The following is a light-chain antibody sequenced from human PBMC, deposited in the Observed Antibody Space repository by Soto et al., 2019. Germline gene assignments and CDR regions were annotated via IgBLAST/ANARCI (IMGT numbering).Light chain of an antibody. Sequence: EIVLTQSPATLSLSPGERATLSCRASPSVTNYLAWYQQKPGQAPRLLIYGAFNRATGIPARFSGSGSGTEFTLTISSPQSEDFAVYYCQQYGSSPRTFGQGTKVDIK. CDR3: QQYGSSPRT. J-gene: IGKJ1*01. CDR1: PSVTNY. CDR2: GAF. V-gene: IGKV3-20*01.